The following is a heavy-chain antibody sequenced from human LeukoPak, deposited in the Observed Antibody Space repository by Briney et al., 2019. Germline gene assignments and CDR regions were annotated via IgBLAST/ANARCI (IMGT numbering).Heavy chain of an antibody. CDR2: IIPILGIA. CDR1: GGTFSSYT. D-gene: IGHD1-26*01. V-gene: IGHV1-69*02. Sequence: SVKVSCKASGGTFSSYTISWVRQAPGQGLEWMGRIIPILGIANYAQKFQGRVTITADKSTSTAYMELSSLRSEDTAVYYCAKATRTLYGPVNYGMDVWGQGTTVTVSS. J-gene: IGHJ6*02. CDR3: AKATRTLYGPVNYGMDV.